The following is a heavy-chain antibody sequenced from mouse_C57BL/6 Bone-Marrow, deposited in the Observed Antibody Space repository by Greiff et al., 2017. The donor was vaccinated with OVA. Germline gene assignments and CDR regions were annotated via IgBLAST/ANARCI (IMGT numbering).Heavy chain of an antibody. V-gene: IGHV2-6-1*01. J-gene: IGHJ4*01. CDR1: GFSLTSYG. Sequence: QVQLQQSGPGLVAPSQSLSITCTVSGFSLTSYGVHWVRQPPGKGLEWLVVICSDGSTTYNSALKSRLSISKDNSKSQVFLKMNSLQTDDTAMYYCARQEGLRRRGYAMDYWGKGTSVTVAS. CDR3: ARQEGLRRRGYAMDY. D-gene: IGHD2-4*01. CDR2: ICSDGST.